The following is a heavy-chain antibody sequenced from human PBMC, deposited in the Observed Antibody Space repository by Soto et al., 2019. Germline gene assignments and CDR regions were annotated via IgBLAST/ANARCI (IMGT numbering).Heavy chain of an antibody. J-gene: IGHJ6*02. Sequence: QVQLVQSGAEVREPGASVNISCKTSGSPLGTYYRYWVRRAPGQGLEWMGLIKPPSGSTSLAQQFLARVTMTSDTSTGTIYLGLSCLRSDDTSVYYCARALGTIQLWTYGLDVWGQGTPVSVSS. CDR3: ARALGTIQLWTYGLDV. CDR2: IKPPSGST. V-gene: IGHV1-46*01. CDR1: GSPLGTYY. D-gene: IGHD5-18*01.